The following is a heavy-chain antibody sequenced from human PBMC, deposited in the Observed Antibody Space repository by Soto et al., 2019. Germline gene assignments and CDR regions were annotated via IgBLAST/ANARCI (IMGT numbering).Heavy chain of an antibody. CDR3: AAMSYLDRSGRTAFGH. V-gene: IGHV4-4*02. J-gene: IGHJ1*01. CDR1: GGFLSSGNW. CDR2: ISHTGST. D-gene: IGHD3-22*01. Sequence: QFQLQESGPGLVKPSGTLSLTCTVSGGFLSSGNWWSWVRQSPGMGLDWIGEISHTGSTKYSPSLKSRLTLSVDYSKNQFSLELTSVTAADTAFYFCAAMSYLDRSGRTAFGHWGKGTLVTVSP.